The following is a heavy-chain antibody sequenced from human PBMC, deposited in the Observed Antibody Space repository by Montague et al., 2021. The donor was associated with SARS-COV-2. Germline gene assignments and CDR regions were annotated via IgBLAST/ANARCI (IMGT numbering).Heavy chain of an antibody. CDR1: GGSISSYY. CDR2: IYYSGST. CDR3: AREVRYYYDSSGPGAFDI. V-gene: IGHV4-59*01. J-gene: IGHJ3*02. D-gene: IGHD3-22*01. Sequence: SETLSLTCTVSGGSISSYYWSWIRQPPGKGLEWTGYIYYSGSTNYNPSLKSRVTISVDTSKNQFSLKLSSVTAADTAVYFCAREVRYYYDSSGPGAFDIWGQGTMVTVSS.